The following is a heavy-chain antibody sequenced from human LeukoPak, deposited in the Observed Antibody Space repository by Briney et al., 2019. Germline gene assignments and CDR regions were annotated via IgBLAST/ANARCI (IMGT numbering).Heavy chain of an antibody. CDR3: ARLKFNYDILTGYPYYFDY. V-gene: IGHV4-39*01. CDR1: GDSVSSSSYY. D-gene: IGHD3-9*01. Sequence: SETLSLTCTVSGDSVSSSSYYWGWIRHSPGKGLECIGTIFYVGDTYYNPSLESRVTISVDTSKNQFSLKLSSVTAADTAVYYCARLKFNYDILTGYPYYFDYWGQGTLVTVSS. J-gene: IGHJ4*02. CDR2: IFYVGDT.